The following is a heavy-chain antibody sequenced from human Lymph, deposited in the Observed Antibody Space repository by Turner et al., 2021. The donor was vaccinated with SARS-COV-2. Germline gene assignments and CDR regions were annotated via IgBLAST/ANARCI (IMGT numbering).Heavy chain of an antibody. Sequence: EVQLLESGGGLVQPGGSLRLSCAASGFTFNNYARSWVRQAPGKGLEWVSTISGRGGSTYYADSVKGRFTISRDNSKNTLYLQMKSLRAEDTAVYYCANLYPTVSWEFPYAMDVWGQGTTVTVSS. CDR1: GFTFNNYA. D-gene: IGHD3-16*01. CDR3: ANLYPTVSWEFPYAMDV. V-gene: IGHV3-23*01. CDR2: ISGRGGST. J-gene: IGHJ6*02.